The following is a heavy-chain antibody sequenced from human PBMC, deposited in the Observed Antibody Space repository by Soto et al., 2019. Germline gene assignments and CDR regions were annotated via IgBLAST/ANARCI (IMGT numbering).Heavy chain of an antibody. CDR1: GYAFTSYG. D-gene: IGHD3-10*01. CDR3: ARAATGSYHSAY. Sequence: QVQLVQSGPEVKKPGASVRVSCMTSGYAFTSYGVNRVRQVPGQGLVWMGWIAPHSGRTTYLPKFQGRVTITADPSTNTAYMELTSLSSDDTGIYFCARAATGSYHSAYWGQGTVVTVSA. J-gene: IGHJ4*02. V-gene: IGHV1-18*04. CDR2: IAPHSGRT.